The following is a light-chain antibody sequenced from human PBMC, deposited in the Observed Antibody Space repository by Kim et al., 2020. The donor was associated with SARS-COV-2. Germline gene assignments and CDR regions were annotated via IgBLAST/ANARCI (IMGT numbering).Light chain of an antibody. CDR2: DVS. CDR3: SSYTSSSTPYV. V-gene: IGLV2-14*03. CDR1: SSDVGGYNS. Sequence: QSITISCTGTSSDVGGYNSVSWYQQHPGKAPKLMIYDVSNRPSGVSNRFSGSQSGNTASLTISGLQAEDEADYYCSSYTSSSTPYVFGTGTKVTVL. J-gene: IGLJ1*01.